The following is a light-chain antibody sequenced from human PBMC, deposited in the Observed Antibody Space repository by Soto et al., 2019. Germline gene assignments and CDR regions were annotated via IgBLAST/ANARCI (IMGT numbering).Light chain of an antibody. CDR2: AAS. V-gene: IGKV1-39*01. J-gene: IGKJ3*01. CDR3: QQSYITPLIFT. CDR1: QSISSY. Sequence: DIQMTQSPSSLSASVGDRVTITCRASQSISSYLNWYQQKPGKAPKLLIYAASSLQSGVPSRFSGSGSGTDFTLTISSLQPEDFATYYCQQSYITPLIFTFGPGTKVDIK.